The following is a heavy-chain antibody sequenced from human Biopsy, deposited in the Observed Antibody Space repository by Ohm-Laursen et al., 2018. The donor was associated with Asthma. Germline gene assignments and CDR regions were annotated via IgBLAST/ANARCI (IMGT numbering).Heavy chain of an antibody. Sequence: ASVKVSCKSSGYTFTSYYMHWERQPPGKGLEWMGLINPNGGSTSYAQKFQGRVTMTRDTSTSTVYMELSSLRSEDTAVNYCARAGALIVGATMGYWGQGTLVTVSS. J-gene: IGHJ4*02. CDR2: INPNGGST. CDR3: ARAGALIVGATMGY. CDR1: GYTFTSYY. D-gene: IGHD1-26*01. V-gene: IGHV1-46*01.